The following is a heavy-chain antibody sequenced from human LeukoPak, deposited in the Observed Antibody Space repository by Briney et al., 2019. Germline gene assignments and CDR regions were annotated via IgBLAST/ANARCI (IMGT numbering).Heavy chain of an antibody. Sequence: GESLKISCKGSGYSFTSYWIGWVRQMPGKGLEWMGIIYPGDSDTRYSPSFQGQVTISADKSISTAYLQWNSLKASDTAMYYCARSRPGIVAAGTVAFDIWGQGTMVTVSS. CDR3: ARSRPGIVAAGTVAFDI. D-gene: IGHD6-13*01. J-gene: IGHJ3*02. V-gene: IGHV5-51*01. CDR1: GYSFTSYW. CDR2: IYPGDSDT.